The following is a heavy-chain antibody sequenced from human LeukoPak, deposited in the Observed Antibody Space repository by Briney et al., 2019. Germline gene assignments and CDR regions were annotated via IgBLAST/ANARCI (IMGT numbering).Heavy chain of an antibody. V-gene: IGHV1-46*01. CDR1: GYTFTSYY. D-gene: IGHD2-2*01. CDR2: INPSGGST. CDR3: AREQTSTGSFDY. J-gene: IGHJ4*02. Sequence: ASVKVSCKASGYTFTSYYMHWVRQAPGQGLEWMGIINPSGGSTSYAQKFQGRVTMTRDMSTSTVYMELSSLRSEDTAVYYCAREQTSTGSFDYWGQGTLVTVSS.